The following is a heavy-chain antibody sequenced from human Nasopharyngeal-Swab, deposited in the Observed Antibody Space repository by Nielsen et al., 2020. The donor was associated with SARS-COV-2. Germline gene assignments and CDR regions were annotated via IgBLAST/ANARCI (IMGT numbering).Heavy chain of an antibody. V-gene: IGHV4-61*09. Sequence: SETLSLTCAVSGASITSGSHYWSWIRQPAGKGLEWIGHIYTSGSTNYNPSLKSRVTISLDTSKNQFSLKLSSVTAADSAVYFCVREVCSGGACYFKRYFFDNWGQGTLVTVSS. D-gene: IGHD2-15*01. CDR2: IYTSGST. CDR3: VREVCSGGACYFKRYFFDN. J-gene: IGHJ4*02. CDR1: GASITSGSHY.